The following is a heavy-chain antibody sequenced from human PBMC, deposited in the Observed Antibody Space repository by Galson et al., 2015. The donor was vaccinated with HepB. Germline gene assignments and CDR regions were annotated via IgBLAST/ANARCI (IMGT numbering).Heavy chain of an antibody. D-gene: IGHD3-3*01. Sequence: SLRLSCAASGFTFDDYAMHWVRQAPGKGLEWVSGISWNSGSIGYADSVKGRFTISRDNAKNSLYLQMNSLRAEDTALYYCAKDIFFWSGPYYMDVWGKGTTVTVSS. CDR3: AKDIFFWSGPYYMDV. V-gene: IGHV3-9*01. CDR1: GFTFDDYA. J-gene: IGHJ6*03. CDR2: ISWNSGSI.